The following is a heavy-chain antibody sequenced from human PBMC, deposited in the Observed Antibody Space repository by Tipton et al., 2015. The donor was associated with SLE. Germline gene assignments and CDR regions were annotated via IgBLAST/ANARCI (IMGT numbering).Heavy chain of an antibody. CDR1: GFTFDDYG. J-gene: IGHJ4*02. V-gene: IGHV3-66*02. Sequence: GSLRLSCVASGFTFDDYGMSWVRQAPGKGLEWVSVIYSGGSTYYADSVKGRFTISRDNSKNTLYLQMNNLTADDTAVYYCALLRYFDWLYDYWGQGTLVTVSS. CDR2: IYSGGST. D-gene: IGHD3-9*01. CDR3: ALLRYFDWLYDY.